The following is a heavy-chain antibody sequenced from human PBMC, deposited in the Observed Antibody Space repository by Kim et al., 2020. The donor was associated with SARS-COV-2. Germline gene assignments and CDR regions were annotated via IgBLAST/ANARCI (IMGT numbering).Heavy chain of an antibody. V-gene: IGHV3-73*01. CDR1: GLTLSGSA. D-gene: IGHD1-26*01. J-gene: IGHJ3*02. CDR2: IRSKSNSYET. CDR3: ARGPPYSESYWDAFDI. Sequence: GGSLRLSCAASGLTLSGSAMHWVRQASGTGLEWVGHIRSKSNSYETAYAASVEGRFTISRDDSKNMAYLQMNSLKTEDTAVYYCARGPPYSESYWDAFDIWGQGTMVTVSS.